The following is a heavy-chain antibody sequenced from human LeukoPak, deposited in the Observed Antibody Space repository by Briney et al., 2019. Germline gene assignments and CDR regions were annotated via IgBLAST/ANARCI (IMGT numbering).Heavy chain of an antibody. Sequence: ASVKVSCKASGYTFTSYGISWVRQAPGQGLEWMGWIGAYNGNTNYAQKLQGRVTMTTDTSTSTAYMELRSLRSDDTAVYYCARASAYSSGWFPKDWGQGTLVTVSS. D-gene: IGHD6-19*01. CDR2: IGAYNGNT. CDR1: GYTFTSYG. V-gene: IGHV1-18*01. CDR3: ARASAYSSGWFPKD. J-gene: IGHJ4*02.